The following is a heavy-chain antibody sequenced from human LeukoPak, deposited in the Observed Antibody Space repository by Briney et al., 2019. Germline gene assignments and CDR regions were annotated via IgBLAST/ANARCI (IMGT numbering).Heavy chain of an antibody. J-gene: IGHJ4*02. CDR3: AKDLSGGGFDY. CDR1: GFTFSSYA. Sequence: GGSLRLSCAASGFTFSSYAMSWVRQAPGKGLEWVSAISGSGGSTYYADSVKGRVTISKNNSKNTRYLQMNSLRAEDTAVYYCAKDLSGGGFDYWGQGTLVTVSS. D-gene: IGHD7-27*01. V-gene: IGHV3-23*01. CDR2: ISGSGGST.